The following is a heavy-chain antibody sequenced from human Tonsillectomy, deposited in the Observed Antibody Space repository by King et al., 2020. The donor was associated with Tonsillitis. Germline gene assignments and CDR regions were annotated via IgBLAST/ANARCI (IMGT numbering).Heavy chain of an antibody. CDR1: GGSISSSNYY. Sequence: QLQESGPGLVKPSETLSLTCTVSGGSISSSNYYWGWIRQPPGKGLEWIGSIYYSGSTYYNPSLMSRVTMSVDTSKNPFSLKLSSVTAADTAVYYCARLRAGGYSGHDRFDYWGQGTLVTVSS. J-gene: IGHJ4*02. CDR2: IYYSGST. V-gene: IGHV4-39*01. D-gene: IGHD5-12*01. CDR3: ARLRAGGYSGHDRFDY.